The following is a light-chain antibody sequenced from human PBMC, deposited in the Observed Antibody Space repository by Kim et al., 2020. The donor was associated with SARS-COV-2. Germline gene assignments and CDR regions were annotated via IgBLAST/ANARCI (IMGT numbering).Light chain of an antibody. J-gene: IGLJ3*02. CDR1: NLGDKY. CDR3: QAWDNNAAV. CDR2: QHT. V-gene: IGLV3-1*01. Sequence: SYELTQPPSVSVSPGQTVTITCSGSNLGDKYAYWYQKKAGQSPVLVIYQHTKRPSGISQRFSGSSSGNTATLTISRAQTMDEADYYCQAWDNNAAVFGGGTQVTV.